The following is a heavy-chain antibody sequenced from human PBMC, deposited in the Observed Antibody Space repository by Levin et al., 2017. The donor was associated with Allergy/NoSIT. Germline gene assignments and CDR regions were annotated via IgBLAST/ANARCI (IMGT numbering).Heavy chain of an antibody. D-gene: IGHD3-16*01. CDR2: IWYDGSQK. CDR3: ARWGDTGLDPYHFDY. Sequence: GGSLRLSCAASGFIFSTYGMHWVRQAPGKGLEWVALIWYDGSQKYYADSVKGRFTISRDNSKNTVYLQMNSLRAEDTAVYYCARWGDTGLDPYHFDYWGQGNLVTVSS. V-gene: IGHV3-33*01. CDR1: GFIFSTYG. J-gene: IGHJ4*02.